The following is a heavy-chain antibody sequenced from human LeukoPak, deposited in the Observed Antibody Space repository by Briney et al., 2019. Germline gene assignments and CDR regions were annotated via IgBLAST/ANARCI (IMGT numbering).Heavy chain of an antibody. V-gene: IGHV3-64*01. CDR2: IRSTGDST. D-gene: IGHD4/OR15-4a*01. CDR3: ARVRRRLGAYIEL. Sequence: GGSLRLSCAASGFTFSNFAIHWVTQAPGKGLEFVSGIRSTGDSTYYANSARGRFTISRDNSKNTLYLEMHSVSAENMAVYYCARVRRRLGAYIELWGKGTRVSVSS. CDR1: GFTFSNFA. J-gene: IGHJ6*03.